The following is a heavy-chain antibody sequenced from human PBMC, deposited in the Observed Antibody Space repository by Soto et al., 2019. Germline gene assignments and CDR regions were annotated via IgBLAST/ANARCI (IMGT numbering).Heavy chain of an antibody. Sequence: PGESLKISCKGSGYTFTNYWINWVRQMPGKGLEWMGRIDPGASQITYSPSFQGHVTFSADKSINTAYLQWSSLKASDTGMYYCARFWSGAAPDDYWGQGTLVTVSS. V-gene: IGHV5-10-1*01. CDR1: GYTFTNYW. D-gene: IGHD3-3*01. CDR2: IDPGASQI. CDR3: ARFWSGAAPDDY. J-gene: IGHJ4*02.